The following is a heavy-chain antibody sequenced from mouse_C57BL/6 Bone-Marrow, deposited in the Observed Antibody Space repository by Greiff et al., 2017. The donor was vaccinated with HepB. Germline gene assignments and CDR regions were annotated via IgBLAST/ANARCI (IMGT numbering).Heavy chain of an antibody. Sequence: QVQLQQSGAELVRPGASVTLSCKASGYTFTDYEMHWVKQTPVHGLEWIGAIDPETGGTAYNQKFKGKAILTADKSSSTAYMELRSLTSEESAAYYCARGWLPYAMDYWGQGTSVTVSA. J-gene: IGHJ4*01. CDR2: IDPETGGT. CDR3: ARGWLPYAMDY. CDR1: GYTFTDYE. D-gene: IGHD2-3*01. V-gene: IGHV1-15*01.